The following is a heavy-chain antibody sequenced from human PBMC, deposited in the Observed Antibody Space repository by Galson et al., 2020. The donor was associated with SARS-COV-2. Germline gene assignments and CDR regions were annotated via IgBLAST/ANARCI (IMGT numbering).Heavy chain of an antibody. J-gene: IGHJ5*01. V-gene: IGHV3-30*04. CDR2: ISYDGATQ. Sequence: GESLKLSCAASGFTFSDSAMHWVRQAPGKGLEWVAIISYDGATQYNSGSVKGRFTISRDNSKNTLFLQMNSLRPDDTAVYCCARETEAHTSSWYDCWGQESLFTGSS. CDR1: GFTFSDSA. D-gene: IGHD2-2*01. CDR3: ARETEAHTSSWYDC.